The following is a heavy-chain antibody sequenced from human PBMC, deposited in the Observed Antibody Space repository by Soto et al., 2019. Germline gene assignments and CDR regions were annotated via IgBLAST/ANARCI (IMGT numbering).Heavy chain of an antibody. CDR1: VYSFTSYW. CDR2: IYPGDSDT. CDR3: ARSRIAARNWFDP. Sequence: GESLKISCKGSVYSFTSYWIGWVRQMPGKGLEWMGIIYPGDSDTRYSPSFQGQVTISADKSISTAYLQWSSLKASDTAMYYCARSRIAARNWFDPWGQGTLVTVSS. J-gene: IGHJ5*02. V-gene: IGHV5-51*01. D-gene: IGHD6-25*01.